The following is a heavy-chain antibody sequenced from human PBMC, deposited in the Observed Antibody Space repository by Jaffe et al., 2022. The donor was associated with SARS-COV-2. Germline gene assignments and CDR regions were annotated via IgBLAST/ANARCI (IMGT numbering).Heavy chain of an antibody. Sequence: QVQLVQSGAEVKKPGASVTVSCKASGYTFTSYDINWVRQASGQGPEWMGWMNPHSGNTGYAQKFQGRVTMTRNTSITTAYMELNSLRSEDTAVYYCVKWGCSGGYCINDAFHIWGRGTMVSVSS. CDR1: GYTFTSYD. V-gene: IGHV1-8*01. CDR2: MNPHSGNT. J-gene: IGHJ3*02. CDR3: VKWGCSGGYCINDAFHI. D-gene: IGHD2-15*01.